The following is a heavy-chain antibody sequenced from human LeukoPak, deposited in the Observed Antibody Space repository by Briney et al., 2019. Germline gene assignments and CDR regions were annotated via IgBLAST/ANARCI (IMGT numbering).Heavy chain of an antibody. CDR3: ASAYYDSSGYYSPDAFDI. D-gene: IGHD3-22*01. V-gene: IGHV6-1*01. Sequence: SQTLSLTCAISGDSVSSNSAAWNWIRQSPSRGLEWLGRTYYRSKWYNDYAVSVKSRITINPDTSKNQFSLKLSSVTAADTAVYYCASAYYDSSGYYSPDAFDIWGQGTMVTVSS. CDR1: GDSVSSNSAA. CDR2: TYYRSKWYN. J-gene: IGHJ3*02.